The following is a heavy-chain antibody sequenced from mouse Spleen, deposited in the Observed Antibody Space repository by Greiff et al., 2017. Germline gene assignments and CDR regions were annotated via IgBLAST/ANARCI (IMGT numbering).Heavy chain of an antibody. CDR3: AREGGTFDY. D-gene: IGHD2-14*01. V-gene: IGHV1-69*01. CDR1: GYTFTSYW. CDR2: IDPSDSYT. J-gene: IGHJ2*01. Sequence: VQLQQPGAELVMPGASVKLSCKASGYTFTSYWMHWVKQRPGQGLEWIGEIDPSDSYTNYNQKFKGKATLTVDKSSSTAYMQLSSLTSEDSAVYYCAREGGTFDYWGQGTTLTVSS.